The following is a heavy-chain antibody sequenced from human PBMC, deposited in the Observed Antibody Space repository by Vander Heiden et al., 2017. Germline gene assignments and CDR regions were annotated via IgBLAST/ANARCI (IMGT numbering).Heavy chain of an antibody. J-gene: IGHJ6*02. Sequence: QVQLVESGGGVVQPGRSLRLSCAASGFTFSSYAMHWVRQAPGKGLEWVAVISYDGSNKYYADSVKGRFTISRDNSKNTLYLQMNSLRAEDTAVYYCARGVGATVDYYYYGMDVWGLGTTVTVSS. CDR1: GFTFSSYA. V-gene: IGHV3-30-3*01. CDR3: ARGVGATVDYYYYGMDV. D-gene: IGHD1-26*01. CDR2: ISYDGSNK.